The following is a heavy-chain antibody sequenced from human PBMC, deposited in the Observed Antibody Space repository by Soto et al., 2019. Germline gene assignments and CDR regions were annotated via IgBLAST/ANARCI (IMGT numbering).Heavy chain of an antibody. V-gene: IGHV1-2*04. CDR2: INPNSGGT. D-gene: IGHD2-2*01. CDR3: ARTSSGAPASYFDY. Sequence: ASVKVSCKASGYTFTGYYMHWVRQAPGQGLEWMGWINPNSGGTNYAQKFQGWGTMTRDTSISTAYMELSRLRSDDTAVYYCARTSSGAPASYFDYWGQGTLVTVSS. J-gene: IGHJ4*02. CDR1: GYTFTGYY.